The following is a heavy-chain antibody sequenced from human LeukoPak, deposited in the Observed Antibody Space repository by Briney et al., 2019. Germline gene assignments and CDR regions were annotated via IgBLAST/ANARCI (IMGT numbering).Heavy chain of an antibody. V-gene: IGHV3-23*01. CDR3: ARSGLSRFGF. CDR2: FSGSGGST. D-gene: IGHD2/OR15-2a*01. CDR1: GFTFSSYS. J-gene: IGHJ4*02. Sequence: GGSLRLSCAASGFTFSSYSMNWVRQAPGKVLQWVSAFSGSGGSTYYADSVKGRFTISRDNSRNTLYLQMNSLRAEDTAVYYCARSGLSRFGFWGQGTLVTVSS.